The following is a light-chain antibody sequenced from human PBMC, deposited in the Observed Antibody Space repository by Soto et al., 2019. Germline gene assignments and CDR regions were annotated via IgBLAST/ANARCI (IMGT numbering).Light chain of an antibody. J-gene: IGKJ5*01. V-gene: IGKV2D-29*02. CDR1: QSLLHITGETF. Sequence: DVVMTQTPLSLSVAPGQPASIYCKSSQSLLHITGETFLFWYLQKPGQSPQLLIYEVSTRVSGVPDRFSGSGSGTDFTLEISRVETDDVGIYYCMQSTQVPPTFGQGTRLGIE. CDR2: EVS. CDR3: MQSTQVPPT.